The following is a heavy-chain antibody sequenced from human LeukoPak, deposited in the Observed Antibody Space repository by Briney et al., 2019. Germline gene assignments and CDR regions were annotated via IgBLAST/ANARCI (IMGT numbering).Heavy chain of an antibody. D-gene: IGHD5-12*01. CDR2: ISWNSGSA. CDR3: AKDRTYSAYAALDY. CDR1: GFTFDDYS. J-gene: IGHJ4*02. Sequence: GRSLRLSCAASGFTFDDYSMHWVRQAPGKGLEWVSGISWNSGSAGYADSVKGRFTISRDSAKNSPYLQMNSLRTEDTALYYCAKDRTYSAYAALDYWGQGTLGTVSS. V-gene: IGHV3-9*01.